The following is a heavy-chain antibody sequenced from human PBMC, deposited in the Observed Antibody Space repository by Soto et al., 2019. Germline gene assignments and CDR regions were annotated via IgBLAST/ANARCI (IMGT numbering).Heavy chain of an antibody. CDR1: DFTFSDYY. V-gene: IGHV3-11*01. D-gene: IGHD6-13*01. CDR2: ISTSGTTI. J-gene: IGHJ4*02. CDR3: ARVRGFSSSWYDY. Sequence: GGSLRLSCAASDFTFSDYYMSWIRQAPGKGLEWVSYISTSGTTIYYADSVKGRFTISRDNAKNSLYLQMNSLRAEDTAVYYCARVRGFSSSWYDYWGQGTLVTVSS.